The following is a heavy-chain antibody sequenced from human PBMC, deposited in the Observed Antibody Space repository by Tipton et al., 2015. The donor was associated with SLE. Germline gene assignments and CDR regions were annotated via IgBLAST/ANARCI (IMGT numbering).Heavy chain of an antibody. V-gene: IGHV4-39*01. D-gene: IGHD3-10*01. CDR1: GGSISSSSYY. J-gene: IGHJ3*01. CDR3: ARRPSGFGELSA. CDR2: IYYSGST. Sequence: TLFLTCTVSGGSISSSSYYWGWIRQPPGKGLEWIGSIYYSGSTYYNPSLKSRVTISVDTSKNQFSLKLSSVTAADTAVYYCARRPSGFGELSAWGQGTMVTVSS.